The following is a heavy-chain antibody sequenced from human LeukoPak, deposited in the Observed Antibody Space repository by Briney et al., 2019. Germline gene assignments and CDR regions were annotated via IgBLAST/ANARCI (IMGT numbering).Heavy chain of an antibody. CDR1: GNSISSDYY. CDR2: IYHSGSV. D-gene: IGHD6-19*01. CDR3: AQTGYSSGWFNAFDI. V-gene: IGHV4-38-2*02. Sequence: SETLSLTCTVSGNSISSDYYWGWIRQPPGKGLEWIGSIYHSGSVYYNPSLKSRVTISVDTSKKQFSLKLNSVTAADTAVYYCAQTGYSSGWFNAFDIWGQGTMVTVSS. J-gene: IGHJ3*02.